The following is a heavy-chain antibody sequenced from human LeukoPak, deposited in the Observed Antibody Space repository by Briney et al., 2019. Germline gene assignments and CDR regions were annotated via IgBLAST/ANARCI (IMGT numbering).Heavy chain of an antibody. D-gene: IGHD1-20*01. CDR1: GYTFSGYS. CDR3: ARDASNWSAFDS. V-gene: IGHV1-2*06. CDR2: INPNSGVT. J-gene: IGHJ5*01. Sequence: GASVKVSCKASGYTFSGYSMHGARQAPGQGLEWMGRINPNSGVTYYAQKFQGRVTMTSDTSITTAYMELSSLTSDDTATYYCARDASNWSAFDSWGQGTLVIVSS.